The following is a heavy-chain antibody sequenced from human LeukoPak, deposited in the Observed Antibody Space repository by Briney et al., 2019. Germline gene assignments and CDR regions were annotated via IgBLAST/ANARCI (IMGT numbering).Heavy chain of an antibody. D-gene: IGHD6-6*01. Sequence: GGSLRLSCAASGFTFSTYAMNWVRQAPGKGLEWVAVISYDGSNKYYADSVKGRFTISRDNSKNTLYLQMNSLRAEDTAVYYCARGEQLVRYYYYGMDVWGQGTTVTVSS. CDR1: GFTFSTYA. CDR3: ARGEQLVRYYYYGMDV. V-gene: IGHV3-30-3*01. CDR2: ISYDGSNK. J-gene: IGHJ6*02.